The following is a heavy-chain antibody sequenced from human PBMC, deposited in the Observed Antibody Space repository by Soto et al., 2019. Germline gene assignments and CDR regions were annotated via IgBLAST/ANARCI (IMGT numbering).Heavy chain of an antibody. CDR1: GGSFSGYD. J-gene: IGHJ4*02. CDR3: ARVRGAAAGKHYFDY. D-gene: IGHD6-13*01. CDR2: INHSGST. V-gene: IGHV4-34*01. Sequence: SETLSLTCAVYGGSFSGYDWPWIRQHPGKGLEWIGEINHSGSTNYNPSLKSRVTISVDTSKNQFSLKLSSVTAADTAVYYCARVRGAAAGKHYFDYWGQGTLVTVSS.